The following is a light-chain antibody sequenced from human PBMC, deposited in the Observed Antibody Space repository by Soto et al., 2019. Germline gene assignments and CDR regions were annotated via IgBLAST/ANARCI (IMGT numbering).Light chain of an antibody. V-gene: IGKV1-8*01. J-gene: IGKJ3*01. CDR3: QHYYSYPFT. Sequence: AIRMTQSPSSFSASTGDRVTITCRASQGISSYLAWYQQKPGKAPKLLIYAASTLQSGVPSRFSDSGSGTDFTLTISCLQSEDFATYYCQHYYSYPFTFGPGSKVYIK. CDR1: QGISSY. CDR2: AAS.